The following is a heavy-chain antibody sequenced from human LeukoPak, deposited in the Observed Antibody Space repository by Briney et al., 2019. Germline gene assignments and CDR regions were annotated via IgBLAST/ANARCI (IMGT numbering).Heavy chain of an antibody. CDR1: GFTFSSYG. D-gene: IGHD2-2*01. J-gene: IGHJ6*02. Sequence: GRSLRLSCAASGFTFSSYGMHWVRQAPGKGLEWVAVISYDGSNKYYADSVKGRFTISRGNSKNTLYLQMNSLRAEDTAVYYCAKDLCSSTSCYIYYYYGMDVWGQETTVTVSS. V-gene: IGHV3-30*18. CDR2: ISYDGSNK. CDR3: AKDLCSSTSCYIYYYYGMDV.